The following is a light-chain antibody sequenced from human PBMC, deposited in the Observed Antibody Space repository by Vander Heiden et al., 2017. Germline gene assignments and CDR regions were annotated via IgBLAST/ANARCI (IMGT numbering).Light chain of an antibody. CDR2: GAS. CDR3: QQYNKWPLT. Sequence: VMTQSPATLSVSPGERATLSCRASQSVSSNLAWYQHKPGQAPRLLMYGASTRATGIPARFSGSGSGTEFTLTISSLQSEDFAVYYCQQYNKWPLTFGQGTRLEI. CDR1: QSVSSN. J-gene: IGKJ5*01. V-gene: IGKV3-15*01.